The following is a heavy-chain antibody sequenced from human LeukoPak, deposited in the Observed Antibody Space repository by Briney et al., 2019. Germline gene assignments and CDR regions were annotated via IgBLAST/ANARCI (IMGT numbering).Heavy chain of an antibody. D-gene: IGHD4-17*01. CDR3: ARPKTTVTTPDY. Sequence: SETLSLTCTVSGGSISSSSYYWGWIRQPPGKGLEWIGSIYYSGSTYYNPSLKSRVTISVDTSKNQFSLKLSSVTAADTAVYFCARPKTTVTTPDYCGQGNLVTVSS. CDR2: IYYSGST. J-gene: IGHJ4*02. V-gene: IGHV4-39*01. CDR1: GGSISSSSYY.